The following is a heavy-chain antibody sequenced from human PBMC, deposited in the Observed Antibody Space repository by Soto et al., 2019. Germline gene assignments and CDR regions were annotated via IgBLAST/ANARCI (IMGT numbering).Heavy chain of an antibody. J-gene: IGHJ6*02. Sequence: QITLKESGPTLVKPTQPHTLTCTFSGFSLSTSGVCVGWIRQPPGKALEWLALIYWNDDKRYSPSLKSRLTTTKDTSKNQVVPTTTNMDPVDTATYYCAHYRLRYSYSPYYGMDVWGRGTTVTVSS. D-gene: IGHD5-18*01. CDR1: GFSLSTSGVC. CDR3: AHYRLRYSYSPYYGMDV. V-gene: IGHV2-5*01. CDR2: IYWNDDK.